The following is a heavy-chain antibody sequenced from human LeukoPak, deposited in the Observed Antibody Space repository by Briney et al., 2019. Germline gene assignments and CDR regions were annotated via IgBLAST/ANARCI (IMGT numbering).Heavy chain of an antibody. CDR3: ARDLYYYDSSGYVEYFEH. Sequence: ASVKVSCKASGYTFTGYYMHWVRQAPGQGLEWMGRINPNSGGTNYAQKFQGRVTMTRDTSISTAYMELSRLRSDDTAVYYCARDLYYYDSSGYVEYFEHWGQGTLVTVPS. CDR1: GYTFTGYY. CDR2: INPNSGGT. J-gene: IGHJ1*01. V-gene: IGHV1-2*06. D-gene: IGHD3-22*01.